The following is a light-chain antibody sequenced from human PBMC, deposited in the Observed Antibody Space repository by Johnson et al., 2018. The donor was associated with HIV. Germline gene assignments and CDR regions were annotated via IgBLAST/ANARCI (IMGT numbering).Light chain of an antibody. V-gene: IGLV1-51*01. Sequence: QSVLTQPPSVSAAPGQKVTISCSGSSSNIGNNYVSWYQQLPGTAPKLLIYDNNKRPSGIPDRFSGSKSGTSATLGITGLQTGDEADYYCGTWDSSLSPEVFGTGTKVP. CDR2: DNN. J-gene: IGLJ1*01. CDR3: GTWDSSLSPEV. CDR1: SSNIGNNY.